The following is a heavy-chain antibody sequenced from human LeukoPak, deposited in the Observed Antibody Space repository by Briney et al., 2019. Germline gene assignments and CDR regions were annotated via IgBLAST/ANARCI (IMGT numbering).Heavy chain of an antibody. Sequence: SETLSLTCAVYGGSFSGYYWSWIRQPPGKGLEWIGEINHSGSTNYNPSLKSRVTISVDTSKNQFSLKLSSVTAADTAVYYCAGGRYAEADYWGQGTLVTVSS. J-gene: IGHJ4*02. V-gene: IGHV4-34*01. CDR2: INHSGST. D-gene: IGHD3-9*01. CDR1: GGSFSGYY. CDR3: AGGRYAEADY.